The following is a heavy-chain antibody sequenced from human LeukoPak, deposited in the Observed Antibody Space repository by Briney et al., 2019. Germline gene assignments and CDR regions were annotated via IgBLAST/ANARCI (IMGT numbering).Heavy chain of an antibody. D-gene: IGHD2-2*01. CDR2: IYYSGST. V-gene: IGHV4-31*03. CDR1: GGSISSGGYY. Sequence: SETLSLTCTVSGGSISSGGYYWSWIRQHPGKGLEWIGYIYYSGSTYYNPSLKSRVTISVDTSKNQFSRKLSSVTAADTAVYYCAREGGYCSSTSCLDLFDYWGQGTLVTVSS. CDR3: AREGGYCSSTSCLDLFDY. J-gene: IGHJ4*02.